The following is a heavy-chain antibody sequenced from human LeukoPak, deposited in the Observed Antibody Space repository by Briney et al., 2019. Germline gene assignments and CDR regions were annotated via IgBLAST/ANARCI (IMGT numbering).Heavy chain of an antibody. CDR1: GYTFTSYY. D-gene: IGHD1-1*01. CDR2: INPSDGTT. V-gene: IGHV1-46*04. Sequence: APVKVSCKASGYTFTSYYMHWVRQAPGQGLEWMGKINPSDGTTNYAQRLQGRVTMTRDTSTSTVYMELSSLRFEDTAVYYCARGTGGNWFDPWGQGTLVTVSS. CDR3: ARGTGGNWFDP. J-gene: IGHJ5*02.